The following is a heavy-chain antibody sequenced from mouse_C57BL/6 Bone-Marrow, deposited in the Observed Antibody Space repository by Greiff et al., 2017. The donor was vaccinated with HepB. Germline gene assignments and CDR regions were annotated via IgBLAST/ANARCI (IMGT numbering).Heavy chain of an antibody. CDR1: GYTFTSYW. J-gene: IGHJ3*01. CDR3: ARSGYYGSSYAWFAY. Sequence: VQLQQSGAELAKPGASVKLSCKASGYTFTSYWMHWVKQRPGPGLEWIGYINPSSSYTKYNQKFKDKATLTADKSSSPAYMQLSSLTYEDSAVYYCARSGYYGSSYAWFAYWGQGTLVTVSA. CDR2: INPSSSYT. D-gene: IGHD1-1*01. V-gene: IGHV1-7*01.